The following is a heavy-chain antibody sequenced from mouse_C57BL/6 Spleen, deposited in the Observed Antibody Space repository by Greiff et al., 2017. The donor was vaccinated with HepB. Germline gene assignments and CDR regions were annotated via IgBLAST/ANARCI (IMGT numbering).Heavy chain of an antibody. CDR2: IDTSDSYT. Sequence: QVQLQQPGAELVRPGTSVKLSCKASGYTFTSYWMYWVKQRPGQGLEWIGVIDTSDSYTNYNQKLKGKATLTVDTSSSTAYMQLSSLTAEDSAVYYCARSNTTAQLGYAMDYWGQVTSVTVSS. V-gene: IGHV1-59*01. CDR3: ARSNTTAQLGYAMDY. CDR1: GYTFTSYW. D-gene: IGHD1-2*01. J-gene: IGHJ4*01.